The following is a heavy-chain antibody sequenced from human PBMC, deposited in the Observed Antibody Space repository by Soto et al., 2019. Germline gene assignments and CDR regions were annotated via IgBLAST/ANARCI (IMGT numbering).Heavy chain of an antibody. CDR2: IYHRGST. J-gene: IGHJ4*02. CDR3: ARAESVGHPVGPDY. D-gene: IGHD1-26*01. V-gene: IGHV4-31*03. Sequence: QVQLQESGPGLVKPSQTLSLTCTVSGGSISSGDYYWNWIRQHPGKSLEWIGYIYHRGSTKYNPSLKNRVTITVDTSKNQISLKLSSLSAADTAVYYCARAESVGHPVGPDYWGQETLVTVSS. CDR1: GGSISSGDYY.